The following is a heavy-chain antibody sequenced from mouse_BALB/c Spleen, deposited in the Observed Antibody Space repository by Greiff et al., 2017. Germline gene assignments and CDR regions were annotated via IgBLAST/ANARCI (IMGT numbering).Heavy chain of an antibody. J-gene: IGHJ3*01. CDR2: IRSGSSTI. CDR1: GFTFSSFG. D-gene: IGHD2-14*01. Sequence: EVKLMESGGGLVQPGGSRKLSCAASGFTFSSFGMHWVRQAPEKGLEWVAYIRSGSSTIYYADTVKGRFTISRDNPKNTLFLQMTSLRSEDTAMYYCARQAYYRYEAWFAYWGQGTLVTVSA. V-gene: IGHV5-17*02. CDR3: ARQAYYRYEAWFAY.